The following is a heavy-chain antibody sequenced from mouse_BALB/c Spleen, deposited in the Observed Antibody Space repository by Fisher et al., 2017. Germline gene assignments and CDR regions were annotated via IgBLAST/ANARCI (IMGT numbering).Heavy chain of an antibody. CDR3: ARGDYYGSSFDY. D-gene: IGHD1-1*01. V-gene: IGHV5-17*02. J-gene: IGHJ2*01. Sequence: RFTISRDNPKNTLFLQMTSLRSEDTAMYYCARGDYYGSSFDYWGQGTTLTVSS.